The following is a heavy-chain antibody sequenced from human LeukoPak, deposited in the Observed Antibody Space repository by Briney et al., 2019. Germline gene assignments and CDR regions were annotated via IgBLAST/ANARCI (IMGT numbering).Heavy chain of an antibody. J-gene: IGHJ6*02. D-gene: IGHD3-3*01. Sequence: ASVKVSCKASGYTFTSYGISWVRQAPGQGLEWMGWISAYNGNTNYAQKLQGRVTMTTDTSTSTAYMAPRSLRSYDTAVYYCARAPTYDFWSGYWHYYGMDVWGQGTTVTVSS. CDR2: ISAYNGNT. CDR3: ARAPTYDFWSGYWHYYGMDV. CDR1: GYTFTSYG. V-gene: IGHV1-18*01.